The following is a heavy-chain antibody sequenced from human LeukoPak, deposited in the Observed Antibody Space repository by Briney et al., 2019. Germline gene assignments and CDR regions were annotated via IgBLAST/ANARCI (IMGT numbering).Heavy chain of an antibody. V-gene: IGHV3-23*01. CDR3: VKDIVVVVAATFDY. Sequence: QPGGSLRLSCAASGFTFSSYAMSWVRQAPGKGLEWVSAISGSGGSTYYADSVKGRFTISRDNSKNTLYLQMNSLRAEDTAVYYCVKDIVVVVAATFDYWGQGTLVTVSS. J-gene: IGHJ4*02. CDR1: GFTFSSYA. D-gene: IGHD2-15*01. CDR2: ISGSGGST.